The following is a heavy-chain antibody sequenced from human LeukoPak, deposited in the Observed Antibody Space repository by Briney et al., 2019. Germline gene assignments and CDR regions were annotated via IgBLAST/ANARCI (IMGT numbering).Heavy chain of an antibody. CDR2: IYDSGRT. CDR1: GGSVSSYY. Sequence: SETLSLTCTVSGGSVSSYYWSWIRQPPGKGLEWIGYIYDSGRTNYNPSLKNRVTISVDTSKNQFSLKLSSVTAADTAVYYCARPSRDGYRYTFDYWGQGTLVTVSS. CDR3: ARPSRDGYRYTFDY. D-gene: IGHD5-24*01. V-gene: IGHV4-59*02. J-gene: IGHJ4*02.